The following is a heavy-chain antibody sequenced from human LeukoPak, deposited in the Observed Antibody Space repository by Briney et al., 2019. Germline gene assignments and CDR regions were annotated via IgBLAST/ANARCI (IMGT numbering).Heavy chain of an antibody. V-gene: IGHV3-21*01. CDR3: ARSRDGNSAFDI. Sequence: PGGSLRLSCAASGFTFSSYNMNWVRQAPGKGLEWVSSISSSSSYIYYADSVKSRFTISRDNAKNSLYLQMNSLRAEDTAVYYCARSRDGNSAFDIWGQGTMVTVSS. CDR1: GFTFSSYN. D-gene: IGHD4-23*01. J-gene: IGHJ3*02. CDR2: ISSSSSYI.